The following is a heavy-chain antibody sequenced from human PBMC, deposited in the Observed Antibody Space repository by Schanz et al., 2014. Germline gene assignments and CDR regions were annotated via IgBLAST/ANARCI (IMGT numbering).Heavy chain of an antibody. V-gene: IGHV3-23*01. CDR1: GFTLSNSD. D-gene: IGHD3-22*01. Sequence: EVQLLESGGGLVQPGGSLRLSCAASGFTLSNSDMHWVRQAPGKGLEWVSSISHSGGSKYYADSVKGRFTISRDNSKNTLYLQMNSLRAEDTAVYYCAKDPSHGDYDYYFDYWGQGTLVTVSS. CDR2: ISHSGGSK. CDR3: AKDPSHGDYDYYFDY. J-gene: IGHJ4*02.